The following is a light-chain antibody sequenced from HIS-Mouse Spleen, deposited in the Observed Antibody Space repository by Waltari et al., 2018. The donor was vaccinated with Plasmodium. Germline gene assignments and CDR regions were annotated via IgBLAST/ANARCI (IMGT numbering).Light chain of an antibody. CDR3: QQRSNWPRVLT. Sequence: DIVLTQSPATLSCSPGERATLPCMDSQSVRCYLAWSQQKPGQAPRLLIYDAANRATGIPARFSGSGSGTDFTLTISSLEPEDFAVYYCQQRSNWPRVLTFGGGTKVEIK. CDR2: DAA. CDR1: QSVRCY. V-gene: IGKV3-11*01. J-gene: IGKJ4*01.